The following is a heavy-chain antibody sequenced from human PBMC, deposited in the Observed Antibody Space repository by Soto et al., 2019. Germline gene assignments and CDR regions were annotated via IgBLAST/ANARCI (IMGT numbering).Heavy chain of an antibody. D-gene: IGHD4-17*01. J-gene: IGHJ6*02. CDR2: IKPDGSEK. CDR3: ARDRYGDYYYYGMDV. Sequence: EVQLVESGGGLVQPGGSLRLSCAASGFTFSSYWMSWVRQAPGKGLEWVANIKPDGSEKYYVDSVKGRFTISRDNAKNSLYLQMNSLRAEDTAVYYCARDRYGDYYYYGMDVWGQGTTVTVSS. CDR1: GFTFSSYW. V-gene: IGHV3-7*01.